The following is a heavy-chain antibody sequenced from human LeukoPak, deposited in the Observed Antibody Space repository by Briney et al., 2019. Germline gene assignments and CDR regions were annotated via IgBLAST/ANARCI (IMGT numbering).Heavy chain of an antibody. V-gene: IGHV3-30*18. CDR3: AKDFSYDSSGYYTD. D-gene: IGHD3-22*01. CDR1: GFTFSSYG. CDR2: ISYDGSNK. J-gene: IGHJ4*02. Sequence: GGSLRLSCAASGFTFSSYGMHWVRRAPGKGLEWVAVISYDGSNKYYADSVKGRFTISRDNAKNSLYLQMNSLRAEDTALYYCAKDFSYDSSGYYTDWGQGTLVTVSS.